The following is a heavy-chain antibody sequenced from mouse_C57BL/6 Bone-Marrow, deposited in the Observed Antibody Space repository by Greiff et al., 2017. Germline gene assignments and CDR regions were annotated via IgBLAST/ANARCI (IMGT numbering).Heavy chain of an antibody. D-gene: IGHD1-1*01. CDR2: IDPENGDT. V-gene: IGHV14-4*01. Sequence: VQLQQSGAELVRPGASVKLSCTASGFNIKDDYMHWVKQRPEQGLEWSGWIDPENGDTEYASKFQGKTTITADTSSTTAYLQLSSLTSEDTAGYYCTTTTVGDYWGQGTTLTVSS. CDR3: TTTTVGDY. J-gene: IGHJ2*01. CDR1: GFNIKDDY.